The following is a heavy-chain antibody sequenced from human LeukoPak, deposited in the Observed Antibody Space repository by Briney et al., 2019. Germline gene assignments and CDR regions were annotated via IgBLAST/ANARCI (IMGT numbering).Heavy chain of an antibody. V-gene: IGHV4-34*01. CDR1: GGSFSGYY. D-gene: IGHD2-15*01. Sequence: KPSETLSLTCAVYGGSFSGYYWSWIRQLPGKGLEWIGEINHSGSTNYNPSLKSRVTISVDTSKNHFSLKLSSVTAADTAVYYCARDCPAYCNGGSCYYYYYMDVWGKGTTVTVSS. CDR2: INHSGST. J-gene: IGHJ6*03. CDR3: ARDCPAYCNGGSCYYYYYMDV.